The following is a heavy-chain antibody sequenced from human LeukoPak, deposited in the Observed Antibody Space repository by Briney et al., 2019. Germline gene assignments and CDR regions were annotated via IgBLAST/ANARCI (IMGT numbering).Heavy chain of an antibody. CDR3: ARPLQGIVGATGFGY. V-gene: IGHV5-51*01. J-gene: IGHJ4*02. Sequence: GESLKISCQGSEYSFATYWIAWLRQLPGKGLGWMGIIYPSDSDTRYSPSFQGQVTISADKSIKTAYLQWSSLKASDTAMYYCARPLQGIVGATGFGYWGQGTLVTVSS. CDR2: IYPSDSDT. D-gene: IGHD1-26*01. CDR1: EYSFATYW.